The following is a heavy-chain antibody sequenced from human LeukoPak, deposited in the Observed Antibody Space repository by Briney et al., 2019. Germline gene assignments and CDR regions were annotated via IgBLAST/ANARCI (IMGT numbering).Heavy chain of an antibody. V-gene: IGHV3-21*01. CDR2: ISSSSSYI. CDR1: GFISNNYG. J-gene: IGHJ3*02. D-gene: IGHD6-19*01. Sequence: GGSLRLSCAASGFISNNYGMSWVRQAPGKGLEWVSSISSSSSYIYYADSVKGRFTISRDNAKNSLYLQMNSLRAEDTAVYYCARYGNGEWLAHYSFDMWGQGTMVTVSS. CDR3: ARYGNGEWLAHYSFDM.